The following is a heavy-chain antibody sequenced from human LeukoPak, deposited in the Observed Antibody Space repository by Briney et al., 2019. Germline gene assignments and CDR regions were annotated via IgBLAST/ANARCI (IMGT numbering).Heavy chain of an antibody. CDR1: GGSISSGGYY. D-gene: IGHD6-13*01. CDR2: IYPSGST. V-gene: IGHV4-30-2*01. Sequence: PSQTLSLTCTVSGGSISSGGYYWSWIRQPPGKGLEWIGYIYPSGSTYYNPSLKSRVTISLDRSRNQFSLKLSSVTAADTAVYYCARRITAAGLFDYWGQGTLVTVSS. CDR3: ARRITAAGLFDY. J-gene: IGHJ4*02.